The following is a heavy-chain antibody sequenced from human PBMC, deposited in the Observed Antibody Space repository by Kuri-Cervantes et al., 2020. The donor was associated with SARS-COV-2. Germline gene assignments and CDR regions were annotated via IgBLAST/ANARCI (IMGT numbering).Heavy chain of an antibody. CDR3: AHTYDYWSGYL. CDR2: IDCDDDK. CDR1: VFSLSPSGMC. V-gene: IGHV2-5*08. J-gene: IGHJ4*02. D-gene: IGHD3-3*01. Sequence: SDPTQVKPTQTVTLTCTFSVFSLSPSGMCVSWIRQPPGKAREWLANIDCDDDKRYSSSLKSRLTITKYTTKNLVVLTMTNMDPVDTATYYCAHTYDYWSGYLWGQGTPVTVSS.